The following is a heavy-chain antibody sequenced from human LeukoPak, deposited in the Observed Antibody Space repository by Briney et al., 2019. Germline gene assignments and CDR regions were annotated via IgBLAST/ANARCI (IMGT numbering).Heavy chain of an antibody. D-gene: IGHD5-24*01. V-gene: IGHV3-66*01. Sequence: GGSLRLSCAASGFTVSSNYMSWVRQAPGKGLEWVSVIYSGGGTYYADSVKGRFTISRDNSKNTLYLQMNSLRAEDTAVYYCARDGTIDPERWLQSRGYFDLWGRGTLVTVSS. J-gene: IGHJ2*01. CDR2: IYSGGGT. CDR3: ARDGTIDPERWLQSRGYFDL. CDR1: GFTVSSNY.